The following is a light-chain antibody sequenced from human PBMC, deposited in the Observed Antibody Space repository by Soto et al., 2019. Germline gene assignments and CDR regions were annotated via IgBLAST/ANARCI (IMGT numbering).Light chain of an antibody. J-gene: IGLJ1*01. CDR1: SPNIGAGYD. CDR2: SSN. CDR3: ASWDDSLNGYV. Sequence: QSVLTQPPSVSGAPGQRVTISCTGSSPNIGAGYDVHWYQQRPGTAPKLLIYSSNQRPSGVPDRFSGSKSGTSASLAISGLQSEDDADYYCASWDDSLNGYVFGTGTKLTVL. V-gene: IGLV1-40*01.